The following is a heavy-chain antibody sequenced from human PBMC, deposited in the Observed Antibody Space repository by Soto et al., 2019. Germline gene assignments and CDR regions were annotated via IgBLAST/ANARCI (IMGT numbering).Heavy chain of an antibody. J-gene: IGHJ6*02. CDR1: GGTFSSYA. D-gene: IGHD3-9*01. V-gene: IGHV1-69*13. Sequence: SVKVSCKASGGTFSSYAISWVRQAPGQGLEWMGGIIPIFGTANYAQKFQGRVTITADESTSTAYMELSSLRSEDTAVYYCARGSPNYFDWLSPYGMDVWGQGTTVTVSS. CDR2: IIPIFGTA. CDR3: ARGSPNYFDWLSPYGMDV.